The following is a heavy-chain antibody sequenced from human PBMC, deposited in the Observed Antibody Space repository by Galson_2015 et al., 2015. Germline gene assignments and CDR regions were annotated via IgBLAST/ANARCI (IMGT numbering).Heavy chain of an antibody. CDR1: GGTFSSYA. CDR3: ARDPLALGYCSGGSCLYYMDV. D-gene: IGHD2-15*01. V-gene: IGHV1-69*06. CDR2: IIPIFGTA. J-gene: IGHJ6*03. Sequence: SVKVSCKASGGTFSSYAISWVRQAPGQGLEWMGGIIPIFGTANYAQKFQGRVTITADKSTSTAYMELSSLRSEDTAVYYCARDPLALGYCSGGSCLYYMDVWGKGTTVTVSS.